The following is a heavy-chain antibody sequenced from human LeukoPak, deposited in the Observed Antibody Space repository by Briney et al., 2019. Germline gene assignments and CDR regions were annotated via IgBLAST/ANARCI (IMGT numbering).Heavy chain of an antibody. CDR2: INWNGGST. D-gene: IGHD6-6*01. J-gene: IGHJ4*02. CDR1: GFTFDDYG. V-gene: IGHV3-20*01. CDR3: ARDLRMYSSSSLGY. Sequence: GGSLRLSCAASGFTFDDYGMSWVRQAPGKGLEWVSGINWNGGSTGYADSVKGRFTISRDNAKNSLYLQMNSLRAEDTALYHCARDLRMYSSSSLGYWGQGTLVTVSS.